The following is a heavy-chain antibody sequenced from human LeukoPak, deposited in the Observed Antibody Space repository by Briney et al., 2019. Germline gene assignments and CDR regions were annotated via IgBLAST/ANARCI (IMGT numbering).Heavy chain of an antibody. CDR1: GFTFSSYE. D-gene: IGHD1-26*01. CDR3: ARERIYSGSYSPSGDY. V-gene: IGHV3-48*03. J-gene: IGHJ4*02. CDR2: ISSSGSTI. Sequence: GGSLRLSCAASGFTFSSYEMNWVRQAPGKGLEWVSYISSSGSTIYYADSVKGRFTISRDNAKNSLYLQMNSLRAEDTAVYYCARERIYSGSYSPSGDYWGQGTLVTVSS.